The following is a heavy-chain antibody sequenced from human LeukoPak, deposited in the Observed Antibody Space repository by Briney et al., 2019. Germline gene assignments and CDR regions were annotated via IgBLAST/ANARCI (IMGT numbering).Heavy chain of an antibody. Sequence: GGSLRLSCAAAGFNFSNYAISWVRQAPGKGLEWVSVIGDGDGTTYYADSVKGRFTISRDNAKNSLYLQMNSLRAEDTAVYFCARDLRGLPFDYWGQGTLVTVSS. CDR1: GFNFSNYA. V-gene: IGHV3-23*01. CDR2: IGDGDGTT. J-gene: IGHJ4*02. D-gene: IGHD3/OR15-3a*01. CDR3: ARDLRGLPFDY.